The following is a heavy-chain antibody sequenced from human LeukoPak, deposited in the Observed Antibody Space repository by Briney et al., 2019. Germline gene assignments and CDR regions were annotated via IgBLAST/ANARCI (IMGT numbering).Heavy chain of an antibody. V-gene: IGHV5-51*01. J-gene: IGHJ3*02. CDR1: GYRFTNYW. CDR3: ARRHYSRDYYNGYASDI. CDR2: IYPGDSDT. D-gene: IGHD1-26*01. Sequence: GESLKISCKGSGYRFTNYWIGWVRQMPEKGLEWMGFIYPGDSDTRYGPSLQGQVTFSADKSISTAFLQWSSLKASDTAMYYCARRHYSRDYYNGYASDIWGQGTMVTVSS.